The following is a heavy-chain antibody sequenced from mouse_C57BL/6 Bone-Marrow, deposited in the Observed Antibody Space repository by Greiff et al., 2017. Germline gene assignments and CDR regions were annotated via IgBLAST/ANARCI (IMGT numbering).Heavy chain of an antibody. CDR1: GFTFSSYG. D-gene: IGHD3-2*02. J-gene: IGHJ3*01. CDR2: ISSGGSYT. Sequence: EVKLVESGGDLVKPGGSLKISCAASGFTFSSYGMSWVRQTPDKRLEWVATISSGGSYTYYPDSVKGRFTISRDNAKNTLYLQMSSLKSEDTAMYYCASTAQATSWFAYWGQGTLVTVSA. V-gene: IGHV5-6*01. CDR3: ASTAQATSWFAY.